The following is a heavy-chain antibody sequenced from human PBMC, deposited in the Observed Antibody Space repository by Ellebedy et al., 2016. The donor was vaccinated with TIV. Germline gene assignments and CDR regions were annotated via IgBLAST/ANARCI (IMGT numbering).Heavy chain of an antibody. D-gene: IGHD6-19*01. CDR3: ARDLDKSSGWYGGAAY. Sequence: PGGSLRLSCAASGFTFSNYAMGWVRQAPGEGLEWVAVISYDGSSKYYADSVKGRFTISRDNSMTTLYLEMNSLRAEDTAVYYCARDLDKSSGWYGGAAYWGQGTLVTVSS. J-gene: IGHJ4*02. V-gene: IGHV3-30-3*01. CDR1: GFTFSNYA. CDR2: ISYDGSSK.